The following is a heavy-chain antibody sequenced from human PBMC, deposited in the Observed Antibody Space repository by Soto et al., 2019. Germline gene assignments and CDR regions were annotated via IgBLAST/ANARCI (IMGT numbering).Heavy chain of an antibody. J-gene: IGHJ3*02. CDR3: AKDMVDSSTSTRSAFAI. CDR2: ISWNSGSI. V-gene: IGHV3-9*01. Sequence: PGGSLRLSCAASGFTFDDYAMHWVRQAPGKGLEWVSGISWNSGSIGYADSVKGRFTISRDNAKNSLYLQMNSLRAEDTALYYCAKDMVDSSTSTRSAFAIWGQGTMVTVSS. CDR1: GFTFDDYA. D-gene: IGHD5-18*01.